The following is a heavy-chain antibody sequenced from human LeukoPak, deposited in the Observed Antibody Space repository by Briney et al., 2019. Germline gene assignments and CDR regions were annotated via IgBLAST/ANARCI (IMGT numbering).Heavy chain of an antibody. D-gene: IGHD2-8*01. J-gene: IGHJ4*02. Sequence: TGGSLRLSCAASGFTFSNYGMNWVRQAPGKGLEWVSGISGSAGRTYYADSVKGRFTISRDNFRNTLYLQMNSLRAEDTAVYYCAKWARYCTNGVCYYFDYWGQGTLVTVSS. V-gene: IGHV3-23*01. CDR3: AKWARYCTNGVCYYFDY. CDR2: ISGSAGRT. CDR1: GFTFSNYG.